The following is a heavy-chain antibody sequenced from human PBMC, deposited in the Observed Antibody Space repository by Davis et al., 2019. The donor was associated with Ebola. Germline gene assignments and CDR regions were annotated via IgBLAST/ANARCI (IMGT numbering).Heavy chain of an antibody. CDR2: LKEDESQK. D-gene: IGHD1-26*01. J-gene: IGHJ4*02. CDR1: GFTFANYW. V-gene: IGHV3-7*01. Sequence: PGGSLRLSCVVSGFTFANYWMTWVRQAPGKGLEWVASLKEDESQKYYVDSVKGRFTISGDNAENSLFLQMNSLRAEDTAVYYCARHIGIMGVTTFNYWGQGTLVIVSS. CDR3: ARHIGIMGVTTFNY.